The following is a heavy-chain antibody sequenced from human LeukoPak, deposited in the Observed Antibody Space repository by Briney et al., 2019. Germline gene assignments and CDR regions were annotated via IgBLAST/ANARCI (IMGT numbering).Heavy chain of an antibody. Sequence: WVRQAPGKGLECVSVIYSDGSAYYADSVKGRFTISRDSSVNTLFLQMNSLRAEDTAMYYCAGALYYNYYETRYFAYWGQGTPVTVSS. J-gene: IGHJ4*02. D-gene: IGHD3-22*01. CDR3: AGALYYNYYETRYFAY. V-gene: IGHV3-53*01. CDR2: IYSDGSA.